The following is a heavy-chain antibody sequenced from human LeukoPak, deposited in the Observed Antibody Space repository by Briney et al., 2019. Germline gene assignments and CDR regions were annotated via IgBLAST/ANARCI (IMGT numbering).Heavy chain of an antibody. Sequence: GGSLRLSCAASGFTFSSYAMTWVRQAPGKGLEWVSAISGSGGSTYYAGSVKGRFTIPRDNSKNTLYLQMNRLRVEDTAIYYCARTGGGSGYWGQGTLVTVSS. CDR3: ARTGGGSGY. D-gene: IGHD2-15*01. CDR2: ISGSGGST. V-gene: IGHV3-23*01. J-gene: IGHJ4*02. CDR1: GFTFSSYA.